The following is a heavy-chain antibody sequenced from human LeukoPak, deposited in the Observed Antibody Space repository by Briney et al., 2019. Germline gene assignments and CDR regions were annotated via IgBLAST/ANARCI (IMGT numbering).Heavy chain of an antibody. CDR3: ATGDSSGYNWLDP. Sequence: ASVKVSCKVSGYTLAELSMHWVRQAPGKGLEWMGGFDPEDGETIYAQKLQGRVTMTGDTSTDTAYMELSSLRSEDTAVYYCATGDSSGYNWLDPWGQRTLVTVSS. CDR1: GYTLAELS. CDR2: FDPEDGET. J-gene: IGHJ5*02. D-gene: IGHD3-22*01. V-gene: IGHV1-24*01.